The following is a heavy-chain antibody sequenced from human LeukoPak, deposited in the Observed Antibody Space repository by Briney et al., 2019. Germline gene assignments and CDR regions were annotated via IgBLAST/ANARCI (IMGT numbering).Heavy chain of an antibody. Sequence: GGSLRLSCAASGFTFSSYGMHWVRQAPGKGLEWVAVIWYDGSNKYYADSVKGRFTISRDNSKNALYLQMNSLRAEDTAVYYCPRKIRIPSKHYGMDVWGQGTTATVSS. CDR2: IWYDGSNK. D-gene: IGHD5-12*01. J-gene: IGHJ6*02. V-gene: IGHV3-33*01. CDR1: GFTFSSYG. CDR3: PRKIRIPSKHYGMDV.